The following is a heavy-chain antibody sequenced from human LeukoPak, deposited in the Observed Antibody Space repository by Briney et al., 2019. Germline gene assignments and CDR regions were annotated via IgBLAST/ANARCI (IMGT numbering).Heavy chain of an antibody. V-gene: IGHV3-30*02. D-gene: IGHD4-23*01. CDR3: AKRGPRPGRWSDAFNI. J-gene: IGHJ3*02. CDR2: IRYDGSNK. Sequence: GGSLRLSCAASGFTFSSYGIHWVRQAPGKGLEWVAFIRYDGSNKYHADSVKGRFTISRDNSKNMLYLQMNSLRAEDTAVYYCAKRGPRPGRWSDAFNIWGQGTMVTVSS. CDR1: GFTFSSYG.